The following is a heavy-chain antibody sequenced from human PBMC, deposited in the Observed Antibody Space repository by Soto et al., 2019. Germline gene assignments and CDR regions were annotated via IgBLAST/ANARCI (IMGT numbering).Heavy chain of an antibody. J-gene: IGHJ6*02. CDR3: ARDRGGYDRLYYYHGMDV. V-gene: IGHV3-11*06. Sequence: SLKISCAASGFTFSDYYMSWIRQAPWKGLEYISYISSSSGSTNYADSVKGRFTISRDNAKNSLYLQMSSLRAEDTAVYYCARDRGGYDRLYYYHGMDVWGQGTTVTVSS. D-gene: IGHD5-12*01. CDR2: ISSSSGST. CDR1: GFTFSDYY.